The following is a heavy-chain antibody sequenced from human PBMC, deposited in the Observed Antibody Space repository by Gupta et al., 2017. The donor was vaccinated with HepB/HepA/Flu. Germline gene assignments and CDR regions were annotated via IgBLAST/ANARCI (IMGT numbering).Heavy chain of an antibody. Sequence: QVQLVESGGGVVQPGRSLRLSCAASGFTFSSYAMHWVRQAPGKGLEWVAVISYDGSNKYYADSVKGRFTISRDNSKNTLYLQMNSLRAEDTAVYYCARERVSSWRPDAFDIWGQGTMVTVSS. J-gene: IGHJ3*02. CDR3: ARERVSSWRPDAFDI. CDR2: ISYDGSNK. CDR1: GFTFSSYA. V-gene: IGHV3-30-3*01.